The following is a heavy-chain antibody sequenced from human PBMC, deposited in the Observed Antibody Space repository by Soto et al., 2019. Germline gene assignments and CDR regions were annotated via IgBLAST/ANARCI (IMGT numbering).Heavy chain of an antibody. CDR2: INHSGST. J-gene: IGHJ6*02. V-gene: IGHV4-34*01. D-gene: IGHD4-17*01. Sequence: AETLSLTCAVYGGSFSGYYWSWIRQPPGKGLEWIGEINHSGSTNYNPSLKSRVTISVDTSKNQFSLKLSSVTAADTAVYYCARVHSKIRDLKRYYYYGMDVWGQGTTVTV. CDR1: GGSFSGYY. CDR3: ARVHSKIRDLKRYYYYGMDV.